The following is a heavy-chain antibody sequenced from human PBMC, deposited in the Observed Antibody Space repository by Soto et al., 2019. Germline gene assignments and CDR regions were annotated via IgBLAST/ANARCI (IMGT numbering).Heavy chain of an antibody. CDR3: ASLVNRHNQTFYYYYYYMDV. V-gene: IGHV3-66*01. Sequence: GGSLRLSCAASGFTVSSNYMSWVRQAPGKGLEWVSVIYSGGSTYYADSVKGRFTISRDNSKNTLYLQMNSLRAEDTAVYYCASLVNRHNQTFYYYYYYMDVWGKGTTVTVSS. CDR1: GFTVSSNY. CDR2: IYSGGST. D-gene: IGHD6-6*01. J-gene: IGHJ6*03.